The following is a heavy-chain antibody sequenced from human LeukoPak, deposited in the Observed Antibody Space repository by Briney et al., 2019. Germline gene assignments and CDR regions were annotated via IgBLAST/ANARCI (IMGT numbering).Heavy chain of an antibody. J-gene: IGHJ4*02. D-gene: IGHD1-26*01. CDR2: INPRSGES. CDR1: GYTFTGYF. Sequence: ASVKVSCKASGYTFTGYFIHWVRQAPGQGLEWMGWINPRSGESKSTQRLQGRVTVTRDTAIRTAYLELTRLRPDDTAVYYCAKVNSGTYYPMLNFDSWGQGPLVTVSS. CDR3: AKVNSGTYYPMLNFDS. V-gene: IGHV1-2*02.